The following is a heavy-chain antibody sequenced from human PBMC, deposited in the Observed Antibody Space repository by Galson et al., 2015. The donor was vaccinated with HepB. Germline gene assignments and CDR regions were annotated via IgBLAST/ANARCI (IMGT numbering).Heavy chain of an antibody. CDR2: IRYDGSNK. CDR3: AKDCGQQLVRGGGYYYYGMDV. D-gene: IGHD6-13*01. V-gene: IGHV3-30*02. CDR1: GFTFSSYG. Sequence: SLRLSCAASGFTFSSYGMHWVRQAPGKGLEWVAFIRYDGSNKYYADSVKGRFTISRDNSKNTLYLQMNSLRAEDTAVYYCAKDCGQQLVRGGGYYYYGMDVWGQGTTVTVSS. J-gene: IGHJ6*02.